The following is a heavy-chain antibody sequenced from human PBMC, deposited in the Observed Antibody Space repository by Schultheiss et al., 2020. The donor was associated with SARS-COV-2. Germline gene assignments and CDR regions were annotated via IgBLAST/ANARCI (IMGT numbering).Heavy chain of an antibody. CDR3: ASSGYSYGGPFDY. CDR2: ISYDGSNK. J-gene: IGHJ4*02. D-gene: IGHD5-18*01. Sequence: GESLKISCAASGFTFSSYAMSWVRQAPGKGLEWVAVISYDGSNKYYADSVKGRFTISRDNSKNTLYLQMNSLRAEDTAVYYCASSGYSYGGPFDYWGQGTLVTVSS. V-gene: IGHV3-30*03. CDR1: GFTFSSYA.